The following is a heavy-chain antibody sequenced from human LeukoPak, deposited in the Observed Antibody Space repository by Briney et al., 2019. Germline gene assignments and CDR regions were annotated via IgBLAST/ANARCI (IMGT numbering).Heavy chain of an antibody. V-gene: IGHV3-20*04. D-gene: IGHD6-13*01. CDR1: GFTFDDYG. CDR3: ARGLAAAGTAY. CDR2: INWNGGSA. Sequence: PGGSLRLSCAASGFTFDDYGMSWVRQAPGKGQEWVSGINWNGGSAGYADSVKGRFTISRDNAKNSLYLQMNSLRAEDTVLYYCARGLAAAGTAYWGQGTLVTVSS. J-gene: IGHJ4*02.